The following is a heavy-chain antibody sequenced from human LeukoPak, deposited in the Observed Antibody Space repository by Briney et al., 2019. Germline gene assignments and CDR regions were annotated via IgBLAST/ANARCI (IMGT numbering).Heavy chain of an antibody. V-gene: IGHV3-9*01. CDR1: GFTFDDYA. CDR2: ISWNSGTI. J-gene: IGHJ3*02. CDR3: AAGSGDRYLDAFDI. Sequence: PGGSLRLSCAASGFTFDDYAMHWVRQPPGKGLEWVSGISWNSGTIAYADSVKGRFTISRDSAKNSLYLQMNSLRAEDTAVYYCAAGSGDRYLDAFDIWGQGTMVTVSS. D-gene: IGHD3-10*01.